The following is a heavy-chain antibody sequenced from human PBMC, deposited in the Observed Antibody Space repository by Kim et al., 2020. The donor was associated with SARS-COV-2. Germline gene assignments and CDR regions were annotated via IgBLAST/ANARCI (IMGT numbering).Heavy chain of an antibody. CDR1: GFSFSASA. D-gene: IGHD4-17*01. J-gene: IGHJ2*01. Sequence: GGSLRLSCAASGFSFSASAIHWVRQASGKGLEWVARIKNEVNSYATAYGASVRGRITIDRDDSPNTAYLEMNSRQTDDTAVYYCTRYTSTADWVFDLWGRGTLVTVSS. V-gene: IGHV3-73*01. CDR3: TRYTSTADWVFDL. CDR2: IKNEVNSYAT.